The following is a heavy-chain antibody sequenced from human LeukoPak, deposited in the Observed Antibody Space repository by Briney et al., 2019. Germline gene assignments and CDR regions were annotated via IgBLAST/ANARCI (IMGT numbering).Heavy chain of an antibody. D-gene: IGHD5-12*01. CDR2: FDPEDGET. Sequence: GASVKVSCKVSGYTLTELSMHWVRQAPGKGLEWMGGFDPEDGETIYAQKFQGRVTMTEDTPTDTAYMELSSLRSEDTAVYYCATDGGYDSYYFDYWGQGTLVTVSS. CDR3: ATDGGYDSYYFDY. J-gene: IGHJ4*02. V-gene: IGHV1-24*01. CDR1: GYTLTELS.